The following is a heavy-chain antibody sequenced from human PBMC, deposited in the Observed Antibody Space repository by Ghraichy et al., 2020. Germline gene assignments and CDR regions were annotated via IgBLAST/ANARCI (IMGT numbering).Heavy chain of an antibody. D-gene: IGHD1-14*01. V-gene: IGHV1-2*06. J-gene: IGHJ6*02. CDR3: ARDFFSSITSPNYYYGMDL. Sequence: ASVKVSCKASGSTFTAYYMHWVRQAPGQGLEWMGRINPNTGGTNYAQKFQGRVTMTRDTSIDTAYMELSRVRSDDTAVYYCARDFFSSITSPNYYYGMDLWGQGTMVTVSS. CDR1: GSTFTAYY. CDR2: INPNTGGT.